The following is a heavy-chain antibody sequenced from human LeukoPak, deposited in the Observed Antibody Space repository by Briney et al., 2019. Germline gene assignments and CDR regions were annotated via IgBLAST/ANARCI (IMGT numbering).Heavy chain of an antibody. V-gene: IGHV3-30*03. D-gene: IGHD3-3*01. J-gene: IGHJ4*02. CDR1: GFTFSSYG. Sequence: PGGSLRLSCAASGFTFSSYGMHWVRQAPGKGLEWVAVISHDGSNIYYGDSVKGRFSISRDNSKNTLYLQMNSLRAEDTAVYYCARDGLPTYYDFWSGYHYFDYWGQGTLVTVSS. CDR2: ISHDGSNI. CDR3: ARDGLPTYYDFWSGYHYFDY.